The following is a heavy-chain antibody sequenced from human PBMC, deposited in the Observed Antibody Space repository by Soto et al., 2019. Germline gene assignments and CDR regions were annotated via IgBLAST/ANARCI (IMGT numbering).Heavy chain of an antibody. D-gene: IGHD4-17*01. J-gene: IGHJ4*02. CDR3: AGAVTNGDKSPFDS. CDR1: GDSIRNTNYY. CDR2: LYYSGNT. V-gene: IGHV4-39*01. Sequence: QLQLQESGPGLVKPSETLSLSCTVSGDSIRNTNYYWAWIRQPPGKGLEWIGTLYYSGNTYYNPSLKGRVTISVDTSRNQFSLTLNSLTAADTAVFYCAGAVTNGDKSPFDSWGQGTLVTVSS.